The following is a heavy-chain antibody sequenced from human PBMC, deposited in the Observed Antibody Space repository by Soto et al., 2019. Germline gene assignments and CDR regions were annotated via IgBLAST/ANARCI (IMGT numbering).Heavy chain of an antibody. V-gene: IGHV3-48*01. D-gene: IGHD6-13*01. CDR3: ATETPYSSNWATFDF. CDR1: GFTFSNYG. J-gene: IGHJ4*02. Sequence: EVQVVESGGGLVQPGGSLRLSCAASGFTFSNYGMHWVSQTPGKGLEWLSYISLSGSTIYYADSVRGRFTISRYNAENSLYLQMNSLRAEDTAMYYCATETPYSSNWATFDFCGQGTLVTVSS. CDR2: ISLSGSTI.